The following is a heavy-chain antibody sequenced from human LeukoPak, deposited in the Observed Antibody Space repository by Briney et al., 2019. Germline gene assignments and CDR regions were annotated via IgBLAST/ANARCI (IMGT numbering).Heavy chain of an antibody. CDR1: GFTFSSYA. D-gene: IGHD3-22*01. V-gene: IGHV3-30-3*01. J-gene: IGHJ4*02. Sequence: PGGSLRLSCAASGFTFSSYAMHWVHQAPGKGLEWVAVISYDGSNKYYADSVKGRFTISRDNSKNTLYLQMNSLRAEDTAVYYCARGASRNYYDSSGYRLLFDYWGQGTPVTVSS. CDR2: ISYDGSNK. CDR3: ARGASRNYYDSSGYRLLFDY.